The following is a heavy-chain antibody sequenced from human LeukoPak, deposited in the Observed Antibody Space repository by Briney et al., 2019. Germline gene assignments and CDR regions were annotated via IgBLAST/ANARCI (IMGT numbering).Heavy chain of an antibody. V-gene: IGHV1-2*02. CDR2: INPNSGDT. J-gene: IGHJ6*03. CDR3: ARGGLRVMVYRLYYMDV. D-gene: IGHD2-8*01. CDR1: GYSFTGYY. Sequence: ASVKVSCKASGYSFTGYYMHWVRQAPGQGLEWMGWINPNSGDTIYAQKFKGRVTMTRDTSISTAYMELTRLRSDDTAVYYCARGGLRVMVYRLYYMDVWGKGTTVTVSS.